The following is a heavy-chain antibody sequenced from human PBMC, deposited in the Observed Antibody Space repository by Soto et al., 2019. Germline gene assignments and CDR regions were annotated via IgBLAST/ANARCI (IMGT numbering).Heavy chain of an antibody. D-gene: IGHD2-2*01. Sequence: EVQLVESGGGLVQPGRSLRLSCAASGFTFDDYAMHWVRQAPGKGLEWVSGISWNSGSIGYADSVKGRFTISRDNAKNSLYLQMNSLRAEDTALYYCAKAVVPAAFYYYGMDVWGQGTLVTVSS. CDR3: AKAVVPAAFYYYGMDV. V-gene: IGHV3-9*01. CDR2: ISWNSGSI. CDR1: GFTFDDYA. J-gene: IGHJ6*02.